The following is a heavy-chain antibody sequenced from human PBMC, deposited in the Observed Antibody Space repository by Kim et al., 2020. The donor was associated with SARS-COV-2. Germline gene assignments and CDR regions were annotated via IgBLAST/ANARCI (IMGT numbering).Heavy chain of an antibody. J-gene: IGHJ4*02. D-gene: IGHD3-22*01. Sequence: ADTVKGRCTISRDNAKNTLYLQMNSLRAEDTAVDYCAKALYDSSGYPDYWGQGTLVTVSS. V-gene: IGHV3-23*01. CDR3: AKALYDSSGYPDY.